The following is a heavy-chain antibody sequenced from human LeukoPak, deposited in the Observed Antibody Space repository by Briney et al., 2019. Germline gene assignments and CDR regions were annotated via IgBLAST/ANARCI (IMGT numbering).Heavy chain of an antibody. Sequence: SETLSLTCTVSGGSISSSSYYWGWIRQPPGKGLEWIGSIYYSGSTYYNPSLKSRVTISVDTSKNQFSLKLSSVTAADTAVYYCARHEVTMVRGVISTKKNWFGPWGQGTLVTASS. CDR1: GGSISSSSYY. J-gene: IGHJ5*02. CDR3: ARHEVTMVRGVISTKKNWFGP. V-gene: IGHV4-39*01. D-gene: IGHD3-10*01. CDR2: IYYSGST.